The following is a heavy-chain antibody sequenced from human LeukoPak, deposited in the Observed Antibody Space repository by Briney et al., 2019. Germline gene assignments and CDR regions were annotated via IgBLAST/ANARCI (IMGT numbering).Heavy chain of an antibody. D-gene: IGHD2-21*02. Sequence: PSETLSLTCAVYGGSFIGYYWSWSGQPPGKGVEWIREINHSGSTNYNPSLKSRVTISVDTSKNQFSLKLSSVTAADTAVYYCARIPPGVVVTVWGKGTLVTVSS. CDR1: GGSFIGYY. V-gene: IGHV4-34*01. CDR2: INHSGST. J-gene: IGHJ4*02. CDR3: ARIPPGVVVTV.